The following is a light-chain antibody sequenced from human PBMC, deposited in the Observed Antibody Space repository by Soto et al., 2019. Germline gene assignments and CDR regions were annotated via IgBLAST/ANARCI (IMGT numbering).Light chain of an antibody. CDR1: QNINSW. CDR2: KAS. V-gene: IGKV1-5*03. CDR3: QLYSSYPYT. Sequence: DIQMTQSPSTLSASVGDRVTITCRASQNINSWLAWYQQKPGKAPKLLIYKASTLESGVPSRFSGSGSGTEFTLTISSLQPDDFATYYCQLYSSYPYTFGQGTKLEIK. J-gene: IGKJ2*01.